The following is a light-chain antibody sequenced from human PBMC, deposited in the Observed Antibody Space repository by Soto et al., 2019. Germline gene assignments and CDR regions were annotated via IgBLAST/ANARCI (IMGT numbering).Light chain of an antibody. J-gene: IGKJ5*01. Sequence: EIVITQSAATLSVSPGERATLSCRASQTVSSNLAWSQQKPGQPPSLLIYGASTRTTGIPAKFSGSGAGSEINLTISSLEPEAFAFEYYQHRSNWPPTISFGQWTGLEIK. V-gene: IGKV3-15*01. CDR1: QTVSSN. CDR2: GAS. CDR3: QHRSNWPPTIS.